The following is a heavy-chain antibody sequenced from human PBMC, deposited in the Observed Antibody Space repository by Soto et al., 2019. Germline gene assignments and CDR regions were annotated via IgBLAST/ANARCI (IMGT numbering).Heavy chain of an antibody. D-gene: IGHD6-19*01. V-gene: IGHV1-18*04. CDR2: ISTYYGNT. J-gene: IGHJ6*02. CDR1: GYTFTTYG. Sequence: ASVKVSCKTSGYTFTTYGINWVRQAPGQGLEWMGWISTYYGNTNYAQNFQGRVTMTTDTSTYTAYMEMRSLRSDDTALYFCARDSRYTSGWYEGYYYGLDVWGQGTTVTVSS. CDR3: ARDSRYTSGWYEGYYYGLDV.